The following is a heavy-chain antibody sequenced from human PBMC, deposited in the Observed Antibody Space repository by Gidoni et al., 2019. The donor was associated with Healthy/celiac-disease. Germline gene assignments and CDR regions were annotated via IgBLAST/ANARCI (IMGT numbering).Heavy chain of an antibody. CDR3: ARALGGGQLWLGGLY. D-gene: IGHD5-18*01. CDR1: GFPFSSYG. V-gene: IGHV3-33*08. Sequence: QVQLVESGGGVVPPGRSLGPPCPAPGFPFSSYGMHWVRQAPGKGLEWVAVIWYDGSNKYYADSVKGRFTISRDNSKNTLYLQMNSLRAEDTAVYYCARALGGGQLWLGGLYWGQGTLVTVSS. CDR2: IWYDGSNK. J-gene: IGHJ4*02.